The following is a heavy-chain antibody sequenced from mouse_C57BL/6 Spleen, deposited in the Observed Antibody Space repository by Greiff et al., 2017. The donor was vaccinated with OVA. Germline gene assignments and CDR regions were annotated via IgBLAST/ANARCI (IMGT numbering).Heavy chain of an antibody. V-gene: IGHV5-17*01. D-gene: IGHD2-3*01. J-gene: IGHJ4*01. CDR1: GFTFSDYG. Sequence: EVKLMESGGGLVKPGGSLKLSCAASGFTFSDYGMHWVRQAPEKGLEWVAYISSGSSTIYYADTVKGRFTISRDNAKNTLFLQMTSLRSEDTAMYYCARIYDGYYEGAMDYWGQGTSVTVSS. CDR2: ISSGSSTI. CDR3: ARIYDGYYEGAMDY.